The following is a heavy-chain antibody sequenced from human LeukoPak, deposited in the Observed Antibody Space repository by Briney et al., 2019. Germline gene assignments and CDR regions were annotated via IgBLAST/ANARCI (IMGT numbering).Heavy chain of an antibody. J-gene: IGHJ4*02. CDR3: VKGDYSGYTFPAFDY. D-gene: IGHD5-12*01. V-gene: IGHV3-64D*06. Sequence: QPGGSLSIYCSASGFTFSYYAMHSLRQAPATSLEYVSGMTSSGGSTYYTDSVKGRFTISRDNSNNTLYLQMSSLRAEDTAVYYCVKGDYSGYTFPAFDYWGQGTLVSVSS. CDR1: GFTFSYYA. CDR2: MTSSGGST.